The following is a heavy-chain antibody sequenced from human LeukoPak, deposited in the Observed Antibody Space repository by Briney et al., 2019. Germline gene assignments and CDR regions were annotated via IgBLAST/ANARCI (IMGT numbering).Heavy chain of an antibody. J-gene: IGHJ6*02. CDR3: ARDADGSGSYYYYYGMDV. CDR1: GFTFTNYD. V-gene: IGHV1-8*01. CDR2: MNPNSGNT. D-gene: IGHD3-10*01. Sequence: GASVKVSCKASGFTFTNYDINWVRQTTGQGLEWMGWMNPNSGNTGCAQKFQGRVTMTRTTSMSTAYMELNSLRSEDTAVYYCARDADGSGSYYYYYGMDVWGQGTTVTVSS.